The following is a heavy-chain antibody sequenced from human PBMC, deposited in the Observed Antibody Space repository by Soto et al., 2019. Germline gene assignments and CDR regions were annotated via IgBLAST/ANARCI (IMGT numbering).Heavy chain of an antibody. CDR2: IYYSGST. CDR1: GGSISSYY. Sequence: SETLSLTCTISGGSISSYYWSWIRQPPGKGLEWFGYIYYSGSTNYNPSLKSRVTISVDTSKNQSSLKLSSVTAADTAVYYCARLKRYYYYYMDVWGKGTTVTVSS. J-gene: IGHJ6*03. V-gene: IGHV4-59*08. CDR3: ARLKRYYYYYMDV.